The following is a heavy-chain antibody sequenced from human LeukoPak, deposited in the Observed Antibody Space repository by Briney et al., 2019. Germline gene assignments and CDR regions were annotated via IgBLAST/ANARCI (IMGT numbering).Heavy chain of an antibody. V-gene: IGHV3-23*01. CDR3: AKFRGADYYNYYMDV. Sequence: GGSLRLSCAASGFNFRNYAMSWVRQAPGKGLEWVSGIGGSGGSRYSADSVKGRFTISRDNSKNTLYLQMDSLRAEDTAVHYCAKFRGADYYNYYMDVWGKGTTVTVSS. J-gene: IGHJ6*03. CDR1: GFNFRNYA. CDR2: IGGSGGSR. D-gene: IGHD6-19*01.